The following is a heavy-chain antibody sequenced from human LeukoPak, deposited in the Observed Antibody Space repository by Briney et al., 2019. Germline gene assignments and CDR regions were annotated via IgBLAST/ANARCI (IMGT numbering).Heavy chain of an antibody. D-gene: IGHD2-2*01. CDR1: GGSISPYY. CDR3: ARVGRSVVIPAATGAYFDY. CDR2: IYYSGST. V-gene: IGHV4-59*01. J-gene: IGHJ4*02. Sequence: SETLSLTCTVSGGSISPYYWSWIRQPPGKGLEWIGYIYYSGSTNYNPSLKSRVTLSLDTSKNQFSLKLSSVTAADAAVYYCARVGRSVVIPAATGAYFDYWGQGTLVTVSS.